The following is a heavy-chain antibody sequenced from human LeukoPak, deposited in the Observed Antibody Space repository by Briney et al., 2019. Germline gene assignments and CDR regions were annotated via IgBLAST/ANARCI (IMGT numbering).Heavy chain of an antibody. CDR1: GFTFSSYS. CDR2: ISSSSSYI. D-gene: IGHD3-9*01. V-gene: IGHV3-21*01. CDR3: ARDRLLYYDILTGYYWNWFDP. J-gene: IGHJ5*02. Sequence: KPGGSLRLSCAAPGFTFSSYSMNWVRQAPGKGLEWVSSISSSSSYIYYADSVKGRFTISRDNAKNSLYLQMNSLRAEDTAVYYCARDRLLYYDILTGYYWNWFDPWGQGTLVTVSS.